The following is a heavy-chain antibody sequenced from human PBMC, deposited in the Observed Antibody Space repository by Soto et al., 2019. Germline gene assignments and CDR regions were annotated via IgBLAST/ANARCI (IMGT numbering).Heavy chain of an antibody. CDR1: GFTFSSYD. CDR2: IGTAGQT. V-gene: IGHV3-13*01. D-gene: IGHD1-7*01. Sequence: PGGSLRLSCAASGFTFSSYDMHWVRQATRKGLEWVSGIGTAGQTFYPDSVKGRFTISRDNSKNTLYLQMNSLRAEDTAVYYCARPRLRYNWNFDAFDIWGQGTMVTVSS. CDR3: ARPRLRYNWNFDAFDI. J-gene: IGHJ3*02.